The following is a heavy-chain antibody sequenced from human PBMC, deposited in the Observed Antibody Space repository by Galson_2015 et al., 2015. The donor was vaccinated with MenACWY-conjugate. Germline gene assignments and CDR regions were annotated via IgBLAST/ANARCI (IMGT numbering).Heavy chain of an antibody. V-gene: IGHV4-34*01. D-gene: IGHD3-3*01. CDR2: INHSGST. Sequence: ETLSLTCAVYGGSFSGYYWSWIRQPPGKGLEWIGEINHSGSTNYNPSLKSRVTISVDTSKNQFSLKLSSVTAADTAVYYCARAYDFWGAFDIWGQGTMVTVSS. CDR3: ARAYDFWGAFDI. CDR1: GGSFSGYY. J-gene: IGHJ3*02.